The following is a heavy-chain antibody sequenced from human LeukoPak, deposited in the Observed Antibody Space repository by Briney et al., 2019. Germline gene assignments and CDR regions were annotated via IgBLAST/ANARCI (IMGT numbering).Heavy chain of an antibody. Sequence: GGSLRLSCSASGFTFNTYTMHWVRQAPGKGLEYVSTISSNGGSTYYADSVKGRFTISRDNSKNTLYLQMSSLRAEDTAVYYCVKDRVPGYSSSWYRHPFDYWGQGTLVTVSS. J-gene: IGHJ4*02. D-gene: IGHD6-13*01. CDR3: VKDRVPGYSSSWYRHPFDY. CDR2: ISSNGGST. CDR1: GFTFNTYT. V-gene: IGHV3-64D*06.